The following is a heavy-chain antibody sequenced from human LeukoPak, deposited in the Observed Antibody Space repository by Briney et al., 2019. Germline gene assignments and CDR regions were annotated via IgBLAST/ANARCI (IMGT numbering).Heavy chain of an antibody. V-gene: IGHV4-34*01. D-gene: IGHD3-3*01. CDR3: ARGHDFWSDTPWVYYYYYYMDV. CDR2: INHSGST. Sequence: SETLSLTCAVYGGSFSGYYWSWLRQPPGKGLEGIGEINHSGSTNYNPSLKSRVTISVDTSKNQFSLKLSSVTAADTAVYYCARGHDFWSDTPWVYYYYYYMDVWGKGTTVTVSS. CDR1: GGSFSGYY. J-gene: IGHJ6*03.